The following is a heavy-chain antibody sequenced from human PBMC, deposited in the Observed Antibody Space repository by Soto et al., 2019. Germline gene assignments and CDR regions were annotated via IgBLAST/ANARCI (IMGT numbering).Heavy chain of an antibody. J-gene: IGHJ4*02. D-gene: IGHD2-21*02. CDR1: GFTFSSYG. V-gene: IGHV3-30*03. CDR2: ISYDGSNK. CDR3: ALLVVVTAIGY. Sequence: GGSLRLSCAASGFTFSSYGMHWVRQAPGKGLEWVAVISYDGSNKYYADSVKGRFTISRDNSKNTLYLQMNSLRAEDTAVYYCALLVVVTAIGYWGQGTLVTVSS.